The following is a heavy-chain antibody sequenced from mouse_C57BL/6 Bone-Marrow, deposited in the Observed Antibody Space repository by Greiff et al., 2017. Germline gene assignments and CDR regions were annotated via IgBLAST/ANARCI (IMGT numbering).Heavy chain of an antibody. V-gene: IGHV1-55*01. Sequence: QVQLQQPGAELVKPGASVKLSCKASGYTFPSYWITWVKQRPGQGLEWIGDIYPGSGSTNYTEKFKSKATLTVDTSSSTAYMQLTSLTSEDSAVYYCARPYYGNYWYFDVWGTGTAITVTA. CDR3: ARPYYGNYWYFDV. J-gene: IGHJ1*03. CDR1: GYTFPSYW. D-gene: IGHD2-10*01. CDR2: IYPGSGST.